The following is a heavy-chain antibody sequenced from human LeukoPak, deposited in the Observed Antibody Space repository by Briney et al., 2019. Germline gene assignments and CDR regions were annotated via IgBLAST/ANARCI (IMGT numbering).Heavy chain of an antibody. D-gene: IGHD4/OR15-4a*01. J-gene: IGHJ4*02. Sequence: PWESLRLSCTVSGFTVSSNSMSWVRQAPGKGLEWVSFIYSDNTHYSDSVKGRFTISRDNSKNTLYLQMNSLRAEDTAVYYCARRAGAYSHPYDYWGQGTLVTVSS. CDR2: IYSDNT. CDR1: GFTVSSNS. V-gene: IGHV3-53*01. CDR3: ARRAGAYSHPYDY.